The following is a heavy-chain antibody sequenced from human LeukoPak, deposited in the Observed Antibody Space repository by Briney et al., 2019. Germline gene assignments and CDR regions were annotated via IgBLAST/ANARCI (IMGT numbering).Heavy chain of an antibody. Sequence: GGSLRLSCAASGFTFSDYAMSWVRQAPGKGLEWVSSISSGGSYISYADSVKGRFTVSRDNAKDSLFLQMRSLRDEDTAVYYCARGPALYCTSSSCLDGVDWGQGTLVSVSS. CDR3: ARGPALYCTSSSCLDGVD. V-gene: IGHV3-21*01. J-gene: IGHJ4*02. D-gene: IGHD2-2*01. CDR1: GFTFSDYA. CDR2: ISSGGSYI.